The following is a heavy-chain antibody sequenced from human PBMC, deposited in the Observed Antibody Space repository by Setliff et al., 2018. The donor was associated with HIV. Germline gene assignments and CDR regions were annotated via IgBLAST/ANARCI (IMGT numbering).Heavy chain of an antibody. D-gene: IGHD2-15*01. V-gene: IGHV3-15*01. CDR1: GFIFNTAW. CDR3: VTDVVFD. J-gene: IGHJ4*02. CDR2: IKSKTDGGTT. Sequence: GGSLRLSCAASGFIFNTAWMNWIRQAPGKGLEWVGRIKSKTDGGTTDYGASVKGRFTISRNDSENTLYLQMNSLKVEDTGVYYCVTDVVFDWGQGTLVTVSS.